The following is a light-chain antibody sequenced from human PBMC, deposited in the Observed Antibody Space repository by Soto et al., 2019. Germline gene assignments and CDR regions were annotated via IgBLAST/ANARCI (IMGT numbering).Light chain of an antibody. CDR3: QQYGRSPLMYT. CDR1: QSITSNF. Sequence: EIVLTQSPGTLSLSPGERATVSCRASQSITSNFLAWYQQKPGQAPRLLIYGASTRAAGVPDRFSCSGSGPDFSLTITRLVPEYFAVYYCQQYGRSPLMYTFGQGTKLGVK. V-gene: IGKV3-20*01. CDR2: GAS. J-gene: IGKJ2*01.